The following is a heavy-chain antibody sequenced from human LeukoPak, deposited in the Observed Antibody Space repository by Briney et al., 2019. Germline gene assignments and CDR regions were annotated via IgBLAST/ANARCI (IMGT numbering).Heavy chain of an antibody. CDR3: AREGLRYFDWLPLNYYDMDV. Sequence: ASVKVSCKASGYTFTSYGISWVRQAPGQGLEWMGWISAYNGNTNYAQKLQGRVTMTTDTSTSTAYMELRSLRSDDTAVYYCAREGLRYFDWLPLNYYDMDVWGQGTTVTVSS. CDR1: GYTFTSYG. CDR2: ISAYNGNT. V-gene: IGHV1-18*01. J-gene: IGHJ6*02. D-gene: IGHD3-9*01.